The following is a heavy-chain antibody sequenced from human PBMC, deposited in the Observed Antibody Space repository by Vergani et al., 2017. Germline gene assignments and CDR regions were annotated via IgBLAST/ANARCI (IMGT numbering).Heavy chain of an antibody. D-gene: IGHD3/OR15-3a*01. CDR3: AKEGFGGLVITSYFDY. CDR2: ISGSGGST. CDR1: RSTFKTYG. V-gene: IGHV3-23*04. Sequence: GQLVESGGGIVQPGRSLTLSCVASRSTFKTYGMHWVRQAPGKGLEWVSAISGSGGSTYYADSVKGRFTISRDNSKNTLYLQMNSLRAEDTAVYYCAKEGFGGLVITSYFDYWGEGTLVTVSS. J-gene: IGHJ4*02.